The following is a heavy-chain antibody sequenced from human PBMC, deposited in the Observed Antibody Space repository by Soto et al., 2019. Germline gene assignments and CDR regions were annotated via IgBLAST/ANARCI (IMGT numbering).Heavy chain of an antibody. CDR2: MNPNSGGS. Sequence: ASVKVSCKASGYTFTGYYIHWVRQAPGQGLEWMGWMNPNSGGSNYAPKFQGRVSMTRDPSASTAYMELSSLRSEDTAVYYCAGARGPDYYDSSGYHFDYWGQGTMVTVSS. CDR3: AGARGPDYYDSSGYHFDY. J-gene: IGHJ4*02. D-gene: IGHD3-22*01. V-gene: IGHV1-2*02. CDR1: GYTFTGYY.